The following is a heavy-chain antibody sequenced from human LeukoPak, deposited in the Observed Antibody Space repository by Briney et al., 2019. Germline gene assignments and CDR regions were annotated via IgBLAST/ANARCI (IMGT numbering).Heavy chain of an antibody. V-gene: IGHV1-2*02. J-gene: IGHJ4*02. CDR1: GYTFTGYY. Sequence: ASVKVSCKASGYTFTGYYMHWMRQAPGHGLEWMGWINPKTLGTNYAQKFRGRVTMTRDTSITTVYMELSSLRSDDTAVYYCARDSLSDDSSGYYDFWGQGTLVTVST. CDR2: INPKTLGT. D-gene: IGHD3-22*01. CDR3: ARDSLSDDSSGYYDF.